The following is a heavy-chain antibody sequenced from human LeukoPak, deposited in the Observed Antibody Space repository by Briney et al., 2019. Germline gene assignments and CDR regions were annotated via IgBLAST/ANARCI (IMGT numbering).Heavy chain of an antibody. J-gene: IGHJ4*02. Sequence: EASVKVSCKASGYTFTAYYMHWVRQAPGQGPEWMGWINPNSGGTNTSQKFQDRVTLTRDTSINTAYMELSSLRSDDTAVYYCARAYGSGSSYHPDYWGLGTLVTVSS. CDR1: GYTFTAYY. V-gene: IGHV1-2*02. D-gene: IGHD3-10*01. CDR3: ARAYGSGSSYHPDY. CDR2: INPNSGGT.